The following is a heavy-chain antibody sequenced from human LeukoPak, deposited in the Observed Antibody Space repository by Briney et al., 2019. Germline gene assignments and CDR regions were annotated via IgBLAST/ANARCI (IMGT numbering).Heavy chain of an antibody. V-gene: IGHV1-2*02. J-gene: IGHJ6*03. CDR1: GYTFSGFY. D-gene: IGHD4-17*01. Sequence: ASVKVSCKASGYTFSGFYIHWVRQAPGQGLEWRGWINPNSGATNFAKKFQGRVTMTRDTSIDTAYMELSRLRSDDTAVYYCAKDRYGDYEAPFHYYMDGWGKGTTVAVSS. CDR2: INPNSGAT. CDR3: AKDRYGDYEAPFHYYMDG.